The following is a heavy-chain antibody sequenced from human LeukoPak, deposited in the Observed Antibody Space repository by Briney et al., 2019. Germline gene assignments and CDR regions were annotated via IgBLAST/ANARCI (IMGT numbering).Heavy chain of an antibody. D-gene: IGHD2-2*01. CDR3: ARVVQRDAHYYYHAMDV. V-gene: IGHV4-59*01. CDR2: IYYSGST. Sequence: SETLSLTCTVSGGSIGTYYWNWIRQPPGKGLEWLGYIYYSGSTSYNPSLKSRVTMSVDTSKNLFSLKLTSVTAADTAVYYCARVVQRDAHYYYHAMDVWGQGTTVTVSS. CDR1: GGSIGTYY. J-gene: IGHJ6*02.